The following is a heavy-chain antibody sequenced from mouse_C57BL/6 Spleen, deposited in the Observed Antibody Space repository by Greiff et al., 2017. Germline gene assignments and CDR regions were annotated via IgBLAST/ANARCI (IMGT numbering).Heavy chain of an antibody. Sequence: VQLQQPGAELVKPGASVKLSCKASGYTFTSYWMHWVKQRPGQGLEWIGMIHPNSGSTNYNEKFKSKATLTVDKSSSTAYMQLSSLTSEDSAVYYCYYLYPYYYAMDYWGQGTSVTVSS. J-gene: IGHJ4*01. V-gene: IGHV1-64*01. CDR3: YYLYPYYYAMDY. D-gene: IGHD5-5*01. CDR1: GYTFTSYW. CDR2: IHPNSGST.